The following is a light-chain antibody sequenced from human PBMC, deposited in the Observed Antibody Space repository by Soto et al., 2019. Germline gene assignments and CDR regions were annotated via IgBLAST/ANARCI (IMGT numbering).Light chain of an antibody. CDR2: GGS. Sequence: EIVLTQYPVTLSLSPGARATLSCRASQSLTNSRLAWYQQKPGQAPKVLIYGGSNRATGIPDRFSGSGSGTDFTLTISRLEPEDFAVYYCQQCSSSPRTFGQGTKLEIK. CDR3: QQCSSSPRT. V-gene: IGKV3-20*01. J-gene: IGKJ2*01. CDR1: QSLTNSR.